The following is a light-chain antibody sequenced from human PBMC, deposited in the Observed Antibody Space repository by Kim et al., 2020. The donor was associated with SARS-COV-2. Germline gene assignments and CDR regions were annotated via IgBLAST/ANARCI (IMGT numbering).Light chain of an antibody. J-gene: IGLJ3*02. V-gene: IGLV4-69*01. CDR1: RGHRKYA. CDR3: QTWGPGIRV. Sequence: SVKLTRTLDRGHRKYAVAWPQQRAEKGPRYLMKVNSDGSHNKGDGIPDRFSGSASGAERYLTISSLQSEDEADYYCQTWGPGIRVFGGGTQLTVL. CDR2: VNSDGSH.